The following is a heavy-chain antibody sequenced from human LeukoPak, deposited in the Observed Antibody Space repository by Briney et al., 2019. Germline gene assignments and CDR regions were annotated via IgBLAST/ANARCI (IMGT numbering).Heavy chain of an antibody. CDR1: GYTFTSYY. CDR3: ARTEDYDYVWGSYRQRGLFDY. D-gene: IGHD3-16*02. CDR2: ISAYNDNT. J-gene: IGHJ4*02. Sequence: ASVKVSCKASGYTFTSYYIHWVRQAPGQGLEWMGWISAYNDNTNYAQKLQGRVTMTTDTSTSTAYMELRSLRSDDTAVYYCARTEDYDYVWGSYRQRGLFDYWGQGTLVTVSS. V-gene: IGHV1-18*04.